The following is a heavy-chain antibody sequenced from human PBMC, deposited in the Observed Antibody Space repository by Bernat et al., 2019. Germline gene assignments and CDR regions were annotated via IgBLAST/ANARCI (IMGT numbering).Heavy chain of an antibody. CDR2: INSDGSST. J-gene: IGHJ4*02. V-gene: IGHV3-74*01. D-gene: IGHD3-16*02. CDR1: GFTFSSYW. Sequence: EVQLVESGGGLVQPGGSLRLSCAASGFTFSSYWMHWVRQAPGKGLVWVSRINSDGSSTSYADSVKGRFTISRDNAKNTLYLQMNSLRAEDTAVYYCAKDSITFGGVIVSDYWGQGTLVTVSS. CDR3: AKDSITFGGVIVSDY.